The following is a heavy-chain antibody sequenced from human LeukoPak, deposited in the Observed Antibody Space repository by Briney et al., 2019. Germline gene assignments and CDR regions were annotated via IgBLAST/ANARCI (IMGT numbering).Heavy chain of an antibody. CDR2: ISSDGGTT. Sequence: GGPLRLSCAASGFTFSSSWMHWVRQAPGKGLVWVSRISSDGGTTAYADSVKGRFTISRDNAKSTLYLQMNSLRAEDTAVYYCVRDSNLSFDYWGQGSLVTVSS. CDR3: VRDSNLSFDY. V-gene: IGHV3-74*01. CDR1: GFTFSSSW. D-gene: IGHD1-14*01. J-gene: IGHJ4*02.